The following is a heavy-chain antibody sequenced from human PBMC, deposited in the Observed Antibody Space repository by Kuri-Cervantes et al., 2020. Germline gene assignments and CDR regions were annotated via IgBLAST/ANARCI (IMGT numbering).Heavy chain of an antibody. Sequence: GSLRLSCAVYGGSFSGYYWSWIRQPPGKGLEWIGEINHSGSTYYNPSLKSRVTISVDTSKNQFSLKLSSVTAADTAVYYCARLSWGEVFFDYWGQGTLVTVSS. J-gene: IGHJ4*02. V-gene: IGHV4-34*01. CDR1: GGSFSGYY. D-gene: IGHD7-27*01. CDR3: ARLSWGEVFFDY. CDR2: INHSGST.